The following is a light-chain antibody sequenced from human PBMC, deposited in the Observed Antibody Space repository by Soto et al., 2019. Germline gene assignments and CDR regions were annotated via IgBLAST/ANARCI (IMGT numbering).Light chain of an antibody. CDR1: SSDIGASNF. V-gene: IGLV2-8*01. CDR2: EVT. J-gene: IGLJ1*01. Sequence: QSVLTQPPSAPGSPGQSVTISCTGTSSDIGASNFVSWYQQHPGKAPKLVIYEVTKRPSGVPDRFSGSKFGNTASLTVSGLQTEDEADYYCSSYAGSSNVFGTGTKVSVL. CDR3: SSYAGSSNV.